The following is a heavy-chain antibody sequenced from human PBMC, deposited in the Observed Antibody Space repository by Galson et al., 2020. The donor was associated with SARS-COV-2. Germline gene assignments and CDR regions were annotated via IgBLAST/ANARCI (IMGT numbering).Heavy chain of an antibody. V-gene: IGHV3-9*01. Sequence: GGSMRLSCAASGFTFADYAMHWVRQAPGKGLEWVSGISWNSGSIGYADSVKGRFTISRDNAKNSLYLQMNSLRAEDTALYYCATAGLGDYWGQGTLVTVSS. CDR2: ISWNSGSI. CDR1: GFTFADYA. CDR3: ATAGLGDY. J-gene: IGHJ4*02. D-gene: IGHD3-10*01.